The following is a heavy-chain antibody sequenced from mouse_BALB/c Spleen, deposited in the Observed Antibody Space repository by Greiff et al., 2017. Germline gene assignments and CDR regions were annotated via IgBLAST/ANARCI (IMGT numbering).Heavy chain of an antibody. J-gene: IGHJ3*01. V-gene: IGHV1-5*01. CDR2: IYPGNSDT. Sequence: EVQLQQSGTVLARPGASVKMSCKASGYSFTSYWMHWVKQRPGQGLEWIGAIYPGNSDTSYNQKFKGKAKLTAVTSASTAYMELSSLTNEDSADYCCTREEAPGFAYWGQGTLVTVSA. CDR1: GYSFTSYW. CDR3: TREEAPGFAY.